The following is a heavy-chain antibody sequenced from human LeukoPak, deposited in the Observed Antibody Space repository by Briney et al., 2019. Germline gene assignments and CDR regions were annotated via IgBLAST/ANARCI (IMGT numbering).Heavy chain of an antibody. CDR3: ASQTYSDFWSGYYYYCMDV. V-gene: IGHV3-7*01. D-gene: IGHD3-3*01. CDR2: IKEEGREK. Sequence: GGSLRLSCGASGFTFSSYWTSWVRRAPGKGREWVANIKEEGREKDYVDSVKGRFTISRDNAMNSLYLQMNSLRAEDTAVYYCASQTYSDFWSGYYYYCMDVWGKGTTVTVSS. CDR1: GFTFSSYW. J-gene: IGHJ6*03.